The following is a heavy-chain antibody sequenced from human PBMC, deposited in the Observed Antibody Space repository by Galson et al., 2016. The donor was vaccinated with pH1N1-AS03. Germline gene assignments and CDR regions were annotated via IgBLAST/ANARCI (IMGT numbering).Heavy chain of an antibody. Sequence: SVKVSCKASGYTFTGFPINWVRQAPGQGLELMGWINPKSGVTNYAQKFQAWVTMTRDTSSSTAYMELSGLKSDDTAVYYCARDPRGPCSSSTCATAYYFGMDVWGQGTTVIVSS. CDR2: INPKSGVT. D-gene: IGHD2-2*01. CDR1: GYTFTGFP. CDR3: ARDPRGPCSSSTCATAYYFGMDV. V-gene: IGHV1-2*04. J-gene: IGHJ6*02.